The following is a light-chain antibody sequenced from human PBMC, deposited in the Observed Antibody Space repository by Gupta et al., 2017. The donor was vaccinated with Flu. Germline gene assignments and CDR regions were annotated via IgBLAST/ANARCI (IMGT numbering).Light chain of an antibody. CDR2: DVT. V-gene: IGLV2-8*01. Sequence: VNITGTTTSREDGGDNFVSWHQQYPGKAHTLMVYDVTMRAAALPDGFSASKSANTSSLTVSGLQEEEEADYYCHSYAVSNNWVFGGGTKLTVL. J-gene: IGLJ3*02. CDR1: SREDGGDNF. CDR3: HSYAVSNNWV.